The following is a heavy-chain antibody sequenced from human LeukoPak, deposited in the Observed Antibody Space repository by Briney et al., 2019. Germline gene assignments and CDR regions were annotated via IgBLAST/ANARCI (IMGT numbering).Heavy chain of an antibody. J-gene: IGHJ4*02. Sequence: PSETLSLTCTVSGGSISSSSYYWGWIRQPPGKGLEWIGSIYYSGSTYYNPSLKSRATISVDTSKNQFSLKLSSVTAADTAVYYCARFLYSTEPYDYWGQGTLVTVSS. CDR2: IYYSGST. CDR3: ARFLYSTEPYDY. CDR1: GGSISSSSYY. V-gene: IGHV4-39*07. D-gene: IGHD6-13*01.